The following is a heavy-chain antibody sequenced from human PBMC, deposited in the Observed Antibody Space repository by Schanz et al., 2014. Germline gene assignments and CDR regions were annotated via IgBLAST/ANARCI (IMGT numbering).Heavy chain of an antibody. V-gene: IGHV4-4*02. CDR3: VRGRRNIAAAGWAFGWFDP. CDR1: GGSISSGVW. D-gene: IGHD6-13*01. J-gene: IGHJ5*02. Sequence: QVQLQESGPGLVKPSGTLSLTCVVSGGSISSGVWWTWARQSPGKGLEWIGEIFHSGTIFYNPSLKSRVTISIDTSKNQFSLKLSSVGAADTAVFYCVRGRRNIAAAGWAFGWFDPWGQGTLVTVSS. CDR2: IFHSGTI.